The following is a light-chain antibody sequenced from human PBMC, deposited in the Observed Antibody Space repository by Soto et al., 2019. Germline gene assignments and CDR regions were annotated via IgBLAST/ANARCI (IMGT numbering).Light chain of an antibody. J-gene: IGLJ3*02. CDR1: SSDIGYHNR. CDR3: SSCASSATLV. V-gene: IGLV2-18*02. CDR2: EVS. Sequence: QSALTQPPSVSGSPGQSVTISCTGTSSDIGYHNRVSWYQQPPGTAPKLMIYEVSTRYSGVPDRFTGSKSGNTASLTISGLQAEDEADYYCSSCASSATLVFVDGIKLTVL.